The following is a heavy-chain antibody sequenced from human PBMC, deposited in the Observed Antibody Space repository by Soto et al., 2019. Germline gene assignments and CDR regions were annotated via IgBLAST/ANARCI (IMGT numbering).Heavy chain of an antibody. D-gene: IGHD1-1*01. CDR1: GYTFTSYY. J-gene: IGHJ4*02. CDR2: MNPTTGNS. Sequence: ALLKVYCKDSGYTFTSYYIYWVRQSTVQGLAWMGWMNPTTGNSGYAQRFRGRVTMTSDTSISTAHMELSSLRSEDTAVYYCARRAETNGWNGFGADKYYFDFWGQGTLVTVSS. CDR3: ARRAETNGWNGFGADKYYFDF. V-gene: IGHV1-8*01.